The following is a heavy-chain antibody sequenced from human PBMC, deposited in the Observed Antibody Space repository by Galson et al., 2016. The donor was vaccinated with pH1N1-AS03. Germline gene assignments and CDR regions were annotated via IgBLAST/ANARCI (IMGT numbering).Heavy chain of an antibody. V-gene: IGHV4-39*01. D-gene: IGHD1-7*01. J-gene: IGHJ5*02. Sequence: ETLSLTCTVSGDSISSGSLYWGWIRQPPGKGLEWIGSIYYSGWSTYSNPSLKSRLSMSVDTSRNQFSLRLISVTAADTAVYYCARRRGELLGYNWFDPWGQGTLVTVSS. CDR3: ARRRGELLGYNWFDP. CDR2: IYYSGWST. CDR1: GDSISSGSLY.